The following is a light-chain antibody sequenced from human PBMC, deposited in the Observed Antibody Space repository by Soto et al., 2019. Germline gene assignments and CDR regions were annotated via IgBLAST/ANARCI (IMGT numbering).Light chain of an antibody. V-gene: IGKV3-20*01. Sequence: IVFTQSPGTLSLSPGERATLSCRASQSVRDSYLAWYQQKPGQAPSLLIYDTSSRATGIPDRFSGSGSGTDFTLTVSRLEPEDFAVFYCQQYGSSPPTFGQGTKVDIK. J-gene: IGKJ2*01. CDR2: DTS. CDR3: QQYGSSPPT. CDR1: QSVRDSY.